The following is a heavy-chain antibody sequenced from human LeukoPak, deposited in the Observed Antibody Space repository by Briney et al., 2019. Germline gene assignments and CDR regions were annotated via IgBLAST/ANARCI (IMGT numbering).Heavy chain of an antibody. CDR3: ARDVYYGSGSPRLDY. J-gene: IGHJ4*02. CDR2: ISSSSSTI. Sequence: PGGSLRLSCAASGFTFSSYEMNWVRQAPGKGLEWVSYISSSSSTIYYADSVKGRFTISRDNAKNSLYLQMNSLRAEDTAVYYCARDVYYGSGSPRLDYWGQGTLVTVSS. D-gene: IGHD3-10*01. CDR1: GFTFSSYE. V-gene: IGHV3-48*03.